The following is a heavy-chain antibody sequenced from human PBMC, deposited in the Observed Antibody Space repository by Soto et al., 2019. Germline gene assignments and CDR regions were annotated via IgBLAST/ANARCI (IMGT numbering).Heavy chain of an antibody. V-gene: IGHV4-34*01. CDR3: ARLGYIGSSWYATPADDY. CDR1: GGSFSGYY. J-gene: IGHJ4*02. CDR2: INHSGST. Sequence: QVQLQQWGAGLLKPSETLSLTCAVYGGSFSGYYWSWIRQPPGKGLEWIGEINHSGSTNYNPSLKSRVTISVDTSKNQFSLKLSSVTAADTAVYYCARLGYIGSSWYATPADDYWGQGTLVTVSS. D-gene: IGHD6-13*01.